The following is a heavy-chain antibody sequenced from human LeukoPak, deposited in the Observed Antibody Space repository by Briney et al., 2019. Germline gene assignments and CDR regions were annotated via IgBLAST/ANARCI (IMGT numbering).Heavy chain of an antibody. Sequence: SETLSLTCTVSGGSISSSSYYWGWIRQPPGKGLEWIGSIYYSGSTYYDPSPKSRVTISVDTSKNQFSPKLSSVTAADTAVYYCARAPPSYIDYWGQGTLVTVSS. V-gene: IGHV4-39*01. J-gene: IGHJ4*02. CDR1: GGSISSSSYY. CDR3: ARAPPSYIDY. CDR2: IYYSGST.